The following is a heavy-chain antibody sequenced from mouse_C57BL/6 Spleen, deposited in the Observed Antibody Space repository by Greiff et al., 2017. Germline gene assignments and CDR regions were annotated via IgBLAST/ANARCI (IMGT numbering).Heavy chain of an antibody. Sequence: QVQLKESGAELVKPGASVKLSCKASGYTFTEYTIHWVKQRSGQGLEWIGWFYPGSGSIKYNEKFKDKATLTADKSSSTVYMELSRLTSEDSAVYFCARNEEDYSNYDWYFEVWGTGTTVTVSS. CDR1: GYTFTEYT. D-gene: IGHD2-5*01. CDR2: FYPGSGSI. CDR3: ARNEEDYSNYDWYFEV. V-gene: IGHV1-62-2*01. J-gene: IGHJ1*03.